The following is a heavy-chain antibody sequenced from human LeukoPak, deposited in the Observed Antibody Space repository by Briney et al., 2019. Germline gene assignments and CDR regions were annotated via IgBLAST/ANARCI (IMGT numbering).Heavy chain of an antibody. V-gene: IGHV1-8*03. CDR1: GYTFTSYD. D-gene: IGHD3-3*01. Sequence: ASVKVSCKASGYTFTSYDINWVRQATGQGLEWMGWMNPNSGNTGYAQKFQGRVTITRNTSISTAYMELSNLRSEDTAVYYCARVEKYYDFWSGYFYHMDVWGKGTTVTVSS. CDR3: ARVEKYYDFWSGYFYHMDV. CDR2: MNPNSGNT. J-gene: IGHJ6*03.